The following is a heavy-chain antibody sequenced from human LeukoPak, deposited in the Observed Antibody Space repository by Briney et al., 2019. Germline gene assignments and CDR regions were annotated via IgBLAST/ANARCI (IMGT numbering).Heavy chain of an antibody. V-gene: IGHV3-30*03. D-gene: IGHD5-12*01. CDR2: ISYDGSNK. Sequence: GGSLRLSCAVSGFTFSSYGMHWVRQAPGKGLEWVAVISYDGSNKYYADSVKGRFTISRDNSKNTLYLQMNSLRGEDTAVYYCARDHSGFDDYWGQGTLVTVSS. CDR1: GFTFSSYG. CDR3: ARDHSGFDDY. J-gene: IGHJ4*02.